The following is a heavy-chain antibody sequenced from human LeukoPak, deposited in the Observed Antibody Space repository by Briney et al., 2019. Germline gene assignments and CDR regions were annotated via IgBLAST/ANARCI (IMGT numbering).Heavy chain of an antibody. CDR2: IKSKADGATT. CDR1: KFTFSNAW. CDR3: TTIGYCSSSSCYMVDY. V-gene: IGHV3-15*01. J-gene: IGHJ4*02. D-gene: IGHD2-2*02. Sequence: GGSLRLSCAASKFTFSNAWMSWVRQAPGKGLEWVGRIKSKADGATTDYAAPVKDRFTISRDDSKNTLYLQMNSLKTEDTAVYYCTTIGYCSSSSCYMVDYWGQGTLVTVSS.